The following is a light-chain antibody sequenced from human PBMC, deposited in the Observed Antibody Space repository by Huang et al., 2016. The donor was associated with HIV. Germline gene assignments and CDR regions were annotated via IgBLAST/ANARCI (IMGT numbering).Light chain of an antibody. Sequence: DIQMTQSPSTLSASVGDRVTITCRASQSINTWLAWYQQKPGKAPKVLIYDASNLQSGVPSRFSGSGSGTEVTLTISSLQPDNFATYYCQQYNSYPITFGQGTRLEIK. CDR3: QQYNSYPIT. V-gene: IGKV1-5*01. J-gene: IGKJ5*01. CDR1: QSINTW. CDR2: DAS.